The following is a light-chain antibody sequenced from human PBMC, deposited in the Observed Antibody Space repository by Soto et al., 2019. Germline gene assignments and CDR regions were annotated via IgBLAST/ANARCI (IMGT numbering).Light chain of an antibody. Sequence: QSALTQPASVSGSPGQSINISCTGTSSDVVTYNLVSWYQQHPGKAPTVLIYEGTKRPSGVSNRFSGSKSGNTASLTISGLQAEDEADYYCSSYTSSGGVFGGGTQLTVL. CDR1: SSDVVTYNL. CDR2: EGT. J-gene: IGLJ2*01. V-gene: IGLV2-14*02. CDR3: SSYTSSGGV.